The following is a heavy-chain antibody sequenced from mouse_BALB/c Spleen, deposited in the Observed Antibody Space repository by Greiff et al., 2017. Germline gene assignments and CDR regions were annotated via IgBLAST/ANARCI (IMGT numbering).Heavy chain of an antibody. V-gene: IGHV5-17*02. CDR1: GFAFSSFG. J-gene: IGHJ3*01. Sequence: EVKLVESGGGLVQPGGSRKLSCAASGFAFSSFGMHWVRQAPEKGLEWVAYISSGSSTIYYADTVKGRFTISRDNAKNTLFLQMTSLRSEDTAMYYCARKDTYYESDCFAYWGQGTLVTVSA. CDR3: ARKDTYYESDCFAY. D-gene: IGHD1-1*01. CDR2: ISSGSSTI.